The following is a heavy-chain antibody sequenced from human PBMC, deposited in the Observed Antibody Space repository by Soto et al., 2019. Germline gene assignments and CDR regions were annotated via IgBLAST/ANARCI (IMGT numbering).Heavy chain of an antibody. CDR1: GFTFSAYW. CDR3: ARGPRVSSTGTGAH. D-gene: IGHD1-1*01. Sequence: GGSLRLSCAVSGFTFSAYWMHWVRQVPGKGLTWVSRISDDGSTATYADSVKGRFIISRDNAKNTLCLEMNTLRADDSGLYYCARGPRVSSTGTGAHWGRGTLVTVSS. CDR2: ISDDGSTA. J-gene: IGHJ4*02. V-gene: IGHV3-74*01.